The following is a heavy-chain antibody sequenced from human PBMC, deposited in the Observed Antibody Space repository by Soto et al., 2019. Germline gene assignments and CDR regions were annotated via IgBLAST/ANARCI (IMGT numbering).Heavy chain of an antibody. CDR2: INAGDGNT. Sequence: QVQLVQSGAEVKKPGASVKVSCKASGYTFTSYAMHWVRQAPGQRLEWMGWINAGDGNTKYSQKFQGRVTITRDTSASTAYMELSSLRSEDTAVYYCARETGTTGGLFRYYYYMDVWGKGTTVTVSS. CDR3: ARETGTTGGLFRYYYYMDV. D-gene: IGHD1-7*01. V-gene: IGHV1-3*01. J-gene: IGHJ6*03. CDR1: GYTFTSYA.